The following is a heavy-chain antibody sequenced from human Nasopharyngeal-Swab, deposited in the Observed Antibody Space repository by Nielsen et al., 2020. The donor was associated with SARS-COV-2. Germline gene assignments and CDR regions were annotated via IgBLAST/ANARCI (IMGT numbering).Heavy chain of an antibody. J-gene: IGHJ4*02. V-gene: IGHV4-59*13. Sequence: GSLRLSCTVSGGSISRYYWSWIRQPPGKGLEWIGYVYNSGSTHYNPALKSRVTISADTSKNQFSLKLSSVNGADTAVYYCASTLGYCSGGSCPWGFWGQGTSVTVSS. CDR1: GGSISRYY. CDR2: VYNSGST. CDR3: ASTLGYCSGGSCPWGF. D-gene: IGHD2-15*01.